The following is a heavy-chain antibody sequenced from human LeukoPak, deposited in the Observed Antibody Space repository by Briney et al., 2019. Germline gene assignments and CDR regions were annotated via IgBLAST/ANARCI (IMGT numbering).Heavy chain of an antibody. CDR1: GGSFSGYY. D-gene: IGHD6-13*01. CDR2: INHSGST. Sequence: SETLSLTCAVYGGSFSGYYWSWIRQPPGKGLEWIGEINHSGSTNYNPSLKSRVTISVDTSKNQFSLKLSSVTAADTAVYYCARGGVSAAAGTGVPHYYYGMDVWGQGTTVTVSS. J-gene: IGHJ6*02. CDR3: ARGGVSAAAGTGVPHYYYGMDV. V-gene: IGHV4-34*01.